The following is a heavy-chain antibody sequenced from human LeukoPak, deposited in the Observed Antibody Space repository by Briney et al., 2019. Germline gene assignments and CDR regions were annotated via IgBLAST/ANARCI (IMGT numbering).Heavy chain of an antibody. D-gene: IGHD2-8*01. V-gene: IGHV4-59*01. J-gene: IGHJ4*02. CDR1: GGSISSYY. CDR2: IYYSGST. Sequence: SETLSLTCTVSGGSISSYYWSWIRQPPGKGLEWIGYIYYSGSTNYNPSLKSRVTISVDTSKNQFSLKLSSVTAADTAVYYCVRETNGVDYWGQGTLVTVSS. CDR3: VRETNGVDY.